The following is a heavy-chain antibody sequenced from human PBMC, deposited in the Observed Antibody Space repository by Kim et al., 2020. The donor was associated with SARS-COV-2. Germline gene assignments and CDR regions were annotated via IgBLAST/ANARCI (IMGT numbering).Heavy chain of an antibody. D-gene: IGHD5-18*01. J-gene: IGHJ4*02. CDR1: GFSFGDYP. V-gene: IGHV3-49*04. CDR2: IRSKTYGGKT. Sequence: GGSLRLSCTTSGFSFGDYPMSWVRQAPGKGLEWVGFIRSKTYGGKTEYAASVKGRFTISRDDSKIIVYLQMNSLKTEETAVYYCTRDPRYIYGQRKYYLDSWGQGTLVSVSS. CDR3: TRDPRYIYGQRKYYLDS.